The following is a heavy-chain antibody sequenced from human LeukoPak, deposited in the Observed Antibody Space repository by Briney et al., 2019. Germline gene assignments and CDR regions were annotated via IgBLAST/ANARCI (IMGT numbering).Heavy chain of an antibody. CDR2: IIPIFGTA. CDR3: ARDCSGGSCYSGEDYGMDV. D-gene: IGHD2-15*01. V-gene: IGHV1-69*13. CDR1: GYTFTSYG. J-gene: IGHJ6*02. Sequence: SVNVSCKASGYTFTSYGISWVRQAPGQGLEWMGGIIPIFGTANYAQKFQGRVTITADESTSTAYMELSSLRSEDTAVYYCARDCSGGSCYSGEDYGMDVWGQGTTVTVSS.